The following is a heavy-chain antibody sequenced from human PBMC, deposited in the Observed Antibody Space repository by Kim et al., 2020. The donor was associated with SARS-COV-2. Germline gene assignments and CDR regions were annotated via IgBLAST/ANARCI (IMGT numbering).Heavy chain of an antibody. V-gene: IGHV3-30*03. CDR2: ISYEGSKK. Sequence: GGSLRLSCAASGFTFNNYGMHWVRQAPGKGLEWVAFISYEGSKKQYLDSLKGRFAISRDYSKNTLYLQMDSLTADDTAVYYCATQGYIFALNTYYGMHLWGQETTVTVSS. J-gene: IGHJ6*02. CDR1: GFTFNNYG. D-gene: IGHD5-12*01. CDR3: ATQGYIFALNTYYGMHL.